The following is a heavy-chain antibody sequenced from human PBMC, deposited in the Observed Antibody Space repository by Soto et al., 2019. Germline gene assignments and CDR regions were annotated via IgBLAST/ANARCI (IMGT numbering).Heavy chain of an antibody. CDR2: IIPIFGTA. CDR3: ARDKAKYSGSYYWFDP. V-gene: IGHV1-69*01. Sequence: QVQLVQSGAQVKKPGSSVKVSCKASGGTFSSYAISWVRQAPGQGLEWMGGIIPIFGTANYAQKFQGRVTITADESTSTAYMELSSLRSEDTAVYYCARDKAKYSGSYYWFDPWGQGTLVTVSS. CDR1: GGTFSSYA. J-gene: IGHJ5*02. D-gene: IGHD1-26*01.